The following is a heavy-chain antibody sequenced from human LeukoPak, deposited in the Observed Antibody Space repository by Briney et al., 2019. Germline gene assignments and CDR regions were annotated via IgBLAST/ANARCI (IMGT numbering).Heavy chain of an antibody. D-gene: IGHD3-9*01. CDR3: ASPDILTGRDAFDI. CDR2: IYYSGST. J-gene: IGHJ3*02. V-gene: IGHV4-30-4*01. CDR1: GGSISSGDYY. Sequence: SETLSLTCTVSGGSISSGDYYWSWIRQPPGKGLEWIGYIYYSGSTYYNPSLKSRVTISVDTSKNQFSLKLGSVTAADTAVYYCASPDILTGRDAFDIWGQGTMVTVSS.